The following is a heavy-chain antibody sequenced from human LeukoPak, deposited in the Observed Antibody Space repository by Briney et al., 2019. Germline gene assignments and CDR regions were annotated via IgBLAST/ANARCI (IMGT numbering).Heavy chain of an antibody. J-gene: IGHJ3*02. Sequence: GGSLRLSCAASGFTFSSYAMHWVRQAPGKELEWVAVISYDGSNKYYADSVKGRFTISRDNSKNTLYLQMNSLRAEDTAVYYCAREELQYFDIWGQGTMVAVSS. V-gene: IGHV3-30-3*01. CDR2: ISYDGSNK. CDR1: GFTFSSYA. D-gene: IGHD1-26*01. CDR3: AREELQYFDI.